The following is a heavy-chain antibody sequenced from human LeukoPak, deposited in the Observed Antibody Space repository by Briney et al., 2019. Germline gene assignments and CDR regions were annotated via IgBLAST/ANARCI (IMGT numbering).Heavy chain of an antibody. CDR2: LYTNDNT. J-gene: IGHJ6*03. V-gene: IGHV4-61*02. D-gene: IGHD2-21*02. Sequence: SQTLSLTCSVSGGSISSGRYYWTWIGQPAGKGLEWIGRLYTNDNTNYDPSLESRVSISVDTSKSQFYLQLTSVTAADTAVYFCARGVVTDDYYMDVWGKGITVIVSS. CDR3: ARGVVTDDYYMDV. CDR1: GGSISSGRYY.